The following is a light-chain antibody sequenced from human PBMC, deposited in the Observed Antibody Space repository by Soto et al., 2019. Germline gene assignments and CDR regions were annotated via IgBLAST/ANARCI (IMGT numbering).Light chain of an antibody. V-gene: IGLV1-44*01. CDR1: SSNIGSNS. CDR2: SNN. CDR3: QVWDSGSDHWV. Sequence: QSVLTQPPSASGTPGQRVTISCSGSSSNIGSNSVNWYQQLPGTAPKLLIYSNNQRPSGGPDRFSGSNSANAATLSISRVEAGDDADYYCQVWDSGSDHWVFGGGTKLTVL. J-gene: IGLJ3*02.